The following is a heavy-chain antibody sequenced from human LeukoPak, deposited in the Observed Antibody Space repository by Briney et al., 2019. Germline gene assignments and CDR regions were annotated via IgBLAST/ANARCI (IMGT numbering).Heavy chain of an antibody. V-gene: IGHV1-69*13. CDR3: ARARFDIVVVPAALNFDY. CDR2: IIPIFGTA. J-gene: IGHJ4*02. Sequence: SVKVSCKASGGTFSSYAISWVRQAPRQGLEWMGGIIPIFGTANYAQKFQGRVTITADESTSTAYMELSSLRSEDTAVYYCARARFDIVVVPAALNFDYWGQGTLVTVSS. D-gene: IGHD2-2*01. CDR1: GGTFSSYA.